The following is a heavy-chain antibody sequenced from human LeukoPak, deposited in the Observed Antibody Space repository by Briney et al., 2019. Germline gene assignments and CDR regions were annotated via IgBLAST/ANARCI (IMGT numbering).Heavy chain of an antibody. J-gene: IGHJ4*02. Sequence: GGSLRLSCVASGFTFSDLDMNWVRQAPGKGLEWVSSISSSSSYIYYADSVKGRFTISRDNAKNSLNLQMNSLRAEDTAVYYCARGFPRGRWLHYDYWGQGTLVTVSS. V-gene: IGHV3-21*01. CDR2: ISSSSSYI. CDR3: ARGFPRGRWLHYDY. D-gene: IGHD5-24*01. CDR1: GFTFSDLD.